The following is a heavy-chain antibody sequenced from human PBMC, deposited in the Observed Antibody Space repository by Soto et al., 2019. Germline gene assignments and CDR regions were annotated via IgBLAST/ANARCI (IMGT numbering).Heavy chain of an antibody. CDR1: GFTFSSYA. CDR2: ISYDGSNK. CDR3: ARALSSWSNYYYGMDV. V-gene: IGHV3-30-3*01. J-gene: IGHJ6*02. Sequence: GGSLRLSCAASGFTFSSYAMHWVRQAPGKGLEWVAVISYDGSNKYYADSVKGRFTISRDNSKNTLYLQMNSLRAEDTAVYYCARALSSWSNYYYGMDVWGQGTTVTVSS. D-gene: IGHD6-13*01.